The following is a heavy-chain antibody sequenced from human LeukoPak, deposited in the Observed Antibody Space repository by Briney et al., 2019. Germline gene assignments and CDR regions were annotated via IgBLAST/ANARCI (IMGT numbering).Heavy chain of an antibody. CDR2: ITDSSTST. V-gene: IGHV3-23*01. CDR1: GFTFNNYV. D-gene: IGHD6-13*01. J-gene: IGHJ4*02. CDR3: AKGSSSSRPYYFDY. Sequence: GGSLRLSCAASGFTFNNYVMNWVRQAPGKGLEWVSAITDSSTSTYCADSVKGRFTISRHNSKNTLYLQMNSLRAEDTAVYYCAKGSSSSRPYYFDYWGQGTLVTVSS.